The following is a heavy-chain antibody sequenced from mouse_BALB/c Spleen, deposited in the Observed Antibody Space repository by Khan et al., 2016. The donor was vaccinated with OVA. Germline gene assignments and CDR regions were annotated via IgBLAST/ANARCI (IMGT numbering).Heavy chain of an antibody. Sequence: QIQLEQSGPELKKPGETVKISCKASGYTITNYGMNWVKQASGKGLKWMGWQNTYTGEPKYADDFKGRFAFSLETSASTAYLQINNLKKDNTADYFCARKYYSDVRYFDVWGAETTIAVSS. D-gene: IGHD2-12*01. J-gene: IGHJ1*01. CDR3: ARKYYSDVRYFDV. V-gene: IGHV9-3-1*01. CDR1: GYTITNYG. CDR2: QNTYTGEP.